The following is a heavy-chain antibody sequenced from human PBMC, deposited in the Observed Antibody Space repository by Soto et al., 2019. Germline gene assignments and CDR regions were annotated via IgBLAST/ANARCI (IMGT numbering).Heavy chain of an antibody. CDR3: ARQDFEGQLGY. D-gene: IGHD3-16*01. V-gene: IGHV4-39*01. CDR1: GGSIRRSTYY. J-gene: IGHJ4*02. Sequence: SETLSLSCTVSGGSIRRSTYYWGWIRQPPGKGLEWIGSIYYSGSTYYNPSLKSRVTISVDTSKNQFSLKLSSVTAADTAVYYCARQDFEGQLGYWAQRSLVTVSS. CDR2: IYYSGST.